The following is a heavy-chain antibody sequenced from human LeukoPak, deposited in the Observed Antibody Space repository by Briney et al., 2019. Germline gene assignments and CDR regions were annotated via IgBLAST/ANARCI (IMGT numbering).Heavy chain of an antibody. Sequence: AGSLRPSCAASGFTFSSYEMTWVRQAPGKGLEWVSYISSSGSTIYYADSVKGRFTISRDDAKNSLYLQMNSLRAEDTAVYYCARERSLVGATSNYYYYYMDVWGKGTTVTISS. CDR2: ISSSGSTI. J-gene: IGHJ6*03. D-gene: IGHD1-26*01. CDR1: GFTFSSYE. V-gene: IGHV3-48*03. CDR3: ARERSLVGATSNYYYYYMDV.